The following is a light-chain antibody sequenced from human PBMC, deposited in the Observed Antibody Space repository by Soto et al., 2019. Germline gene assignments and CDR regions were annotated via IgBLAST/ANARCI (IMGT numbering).Light chain of an antibody. J-gene: IGLJ2*01. Sequence: QSALTQPASVSGSPGQSITISCTGTSSDVGGYNHVSWYQQHPGKAPKLMIYESYRRPSGISGRFSGSKSGTAAPLTIAGLPAEDEAYYCCSSDTTISTFVFGGGTKVTVL. CDR1: SSDVGGYNH. V-gene: IGLV2-14*03. CDR3: SSDTTISTFV. CDR2: ESY.